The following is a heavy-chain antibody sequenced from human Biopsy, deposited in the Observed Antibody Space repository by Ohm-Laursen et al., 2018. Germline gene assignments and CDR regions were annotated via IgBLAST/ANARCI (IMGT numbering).Heavy chain of an antibody. CDR2: IHHAQSA. CDR1: GGSIRSSY. CDR3: ASGGQWPRSHLNWFDP. V-gene: IGHV4-59*07. J-gene: IGHJ5*02. D-gene: IGHD6-19*01. Sequence: PSDTLSLTCTVSGGSIRSSYWMWIRQPPGKGLEWIGYIHHAQSATYSPSLNSRVTISLDTSTTQFSLKMTSVTAADTAVYYCASGGQWPRSHLNWFDPWGQATLVTVSS.